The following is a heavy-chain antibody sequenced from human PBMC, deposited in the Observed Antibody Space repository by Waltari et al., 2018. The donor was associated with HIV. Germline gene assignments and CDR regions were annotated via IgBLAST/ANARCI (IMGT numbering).Heavy chain of an antibody. CDR1: GGTFSRYA. J-gene: IGHJ5*02. Sequence: QVQLVQSGAEVKKHGSSVKVSCKASGGTFSRYAISWVRQAPGQGLEWMGGIIPISGTTNYAQKFQGRVTITADESTSTANMELNSLKSEDTAVYYCARLGRSRFLEWIPFDPWGQGTLVTVSS. V-gene: IGHV1-69*12. D-gene: IGHD3-3*01. CDR2: IIPISGTT. CDR3: ARLGRSRFLEWIPFDP.